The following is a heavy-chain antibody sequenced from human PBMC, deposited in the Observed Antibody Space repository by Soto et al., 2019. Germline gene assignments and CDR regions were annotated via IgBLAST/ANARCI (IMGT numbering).Heavy chain of an antibody. J-gene: IGHJ5*02. CDR2: IYYSGST. CDR3: ARHTVNWFDP. V-gene: IGHV4-39*01. Sequence: QLQLQESGPGLVNSSGTLSLTCTVSGGSISSSSYYWGWIRQPPGKGLEWIGSIYYSGSTYYNPSLKSRVTISVDTSKNQFSLKLSSVTAADTAVYYCARHTVNWFDPWGQGTLVTVSS. CDR1: GGSISSSSYY.